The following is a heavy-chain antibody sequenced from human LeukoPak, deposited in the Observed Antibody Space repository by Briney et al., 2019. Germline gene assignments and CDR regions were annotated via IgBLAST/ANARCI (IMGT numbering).Heavy chain of an antibody. J-gene: IGHJ4*02. CDR2: ISAYNGNT. CDR1: VYTFTSYG. CDR3: ARNYYDSSGPDAPNDY. Sequence: ASVKVSCKASVYTFTSYGISWVRQAPGQGLEWMGWISAYNGNTNYAQKLQGRVTMTTDTSTSTAYMELRSPRSDDTAVYYCARNYYDSSGPDAPNDYWGQGTLVTVSS. D-gene: IGHD3-22*01. V-gene: IGHV1-18*01.